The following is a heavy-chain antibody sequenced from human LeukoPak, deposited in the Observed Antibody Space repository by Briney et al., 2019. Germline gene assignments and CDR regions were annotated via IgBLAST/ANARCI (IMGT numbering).Heavy chain of an antibody. Sequence: SETLSLTCTVSGGSISSYYWSWIRQPAGKGLEWIGRIYTSGSTNYNPSLKGRVTMSVDTSKNQFSLKLSSVTAADTAVYYCARGGGDIVVVPAAIPRYYYYYYMDVWGKGTTVTVSS. CDR2: IYTSGST. V-gene: IGHV4-4*07. D-gene: IGHD2-2*01. J-gene: IGHJ6*03. CDR3: ARGGGDIVVVPAAIPRYYYYYYMDV. CDR1: GGSISSYY.